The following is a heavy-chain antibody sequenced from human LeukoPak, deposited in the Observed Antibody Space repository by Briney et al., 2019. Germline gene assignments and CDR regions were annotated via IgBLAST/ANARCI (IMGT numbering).Heavy chain of an antibody. CDR3: ARARLGFGTTNAFDI. V-gene: IGHV4-34*01. CDR2: INHSGST. D-gene: IGHD1-14*01. CDR1: GGSFSGYY. Sequence: SETLSLTCAIYGGSFSGYYWSWIRQPPGKGLEWIGEINHSGSTNYNPSLKSRVTISVDTSKNQFSLKLSSVTAADTAVYYCARARLGFGTTNAFDIWGQGTMVTVSS. J-gene: IGHJ3*02.